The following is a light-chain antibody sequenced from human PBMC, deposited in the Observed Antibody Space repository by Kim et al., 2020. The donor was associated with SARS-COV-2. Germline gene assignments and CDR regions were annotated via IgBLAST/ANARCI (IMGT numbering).Light chain of an antibody. Sequence: VMTQTPLSLSVTPGQPASISCKSSQSLLHSDGKTYLYWYLQKPGQSPHLLIYEVSKRFSGVPDKFSGSGSVTDFTLKISRVEAEDVGVYYCMQSIQLPRWTFGQGTKLEI. V-gene: IGKV2D-29*02. CDR3: MQSIQLPRWT. CDR1: QSLLHSDGKTY. CDR2: EVS. J-gene: IGKJ1*01.